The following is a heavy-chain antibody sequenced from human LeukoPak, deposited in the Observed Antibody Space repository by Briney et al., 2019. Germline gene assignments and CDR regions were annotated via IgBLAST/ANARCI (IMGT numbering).Heavy chain of an antibody. V-gene: IGHV3-48*03. CDR3: AREDVEMATHYYMDV. CDR1: GFTFSGSA. Sequence: GGSLRLSCAASGFTFSGSAMHWVRQASGKGLEWVSYISSSGSTIYYADSVKGRFTISRDNAKNSLYLQMNSLRAEDTAVYYCAREDVEMATHYYMDVWGKGTTVTISS. D-gene: IGHD5-24*01. J-gene: IGHJ6*03. CDR2: ISSSGSTI.